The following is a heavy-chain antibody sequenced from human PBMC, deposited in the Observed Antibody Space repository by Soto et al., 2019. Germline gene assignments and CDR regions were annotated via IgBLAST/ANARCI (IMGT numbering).Heavy chain of an antibody. J-gene: IGHJ4*02. Sequence: QITLKESGPTMVKPTQTLTLTCTFSGFSLSTSGVGVGWIRQPPGTALEWLALIYWDDDKRYSPSLKSRLTITKDTSKNQVVLTMTNMDPVDTATYYCAHLYCSGGSCYSPPFDYWGQGTLGTVSS. V-gene: IGHV2-5*02. CDR1: GFSLSTSGVG. CDR2: IYWDDDK. D-gene: IGHD2-15*01. CDR3: AHLYCSGGSCYSPPFDY.